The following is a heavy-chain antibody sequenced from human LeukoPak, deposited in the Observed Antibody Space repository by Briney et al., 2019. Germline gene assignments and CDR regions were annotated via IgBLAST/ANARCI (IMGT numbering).Heavy chain of an antibody. J-gene: IGHJ4*02. D-gene: IGHD4-11*01. CDR3: ARGISTTGHDY. CDR1: GYSISSGYY. CDR2: VFHTGSS. Sequence: SETLSLTCAVSGYSISSGYYWGWIRQPPGKGPEWIGSVFHTGSSYYIPSLKSRVTISVDTSKNQFSLEVSSVTAADTAIYYCARGISTTGHDYWGPGSLVTVSS. V-gene: IGHV4-38-2*01.